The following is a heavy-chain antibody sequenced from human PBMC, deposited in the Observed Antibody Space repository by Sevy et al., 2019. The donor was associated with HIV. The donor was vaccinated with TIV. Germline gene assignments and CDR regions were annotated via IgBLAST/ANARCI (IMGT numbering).Heavy chain of an antibody. CDR1: GGSISSSXXX. CDR2: IYYSGST. V-gene: IGHV4-39*01. CDR3: ARHAKYYDILTGYSIHPNNWFDP. J-gene: IGHJ5*02. Sequence: SETLSLTCTVSGGSISSSXXXXXXXXQPPGXXLXXIXSIYYSGSTYYNPSLKSRVTISVDTSKNQFSLKLSSVTAADTAVYYCARHAKYYDILTGYSIHPNNWFDPWGQGTLVTVSS. D-gene: IGHD3-9*01.